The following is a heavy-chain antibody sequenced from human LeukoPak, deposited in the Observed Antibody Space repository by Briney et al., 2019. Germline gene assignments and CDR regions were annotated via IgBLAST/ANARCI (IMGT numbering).Heavy chain of an antibody. J-gene: IGHJ6*02. CDR3: AREELLGAYYYYGMDV. CDR2: IKQDGSEK. Sequence: GGSLRLSCAASGFSFSDYWMSWVRQAPGKGLEWVANIKQDGSEKNYVDSVKGRFTISRDNAKNSLSLQMISLRAEDTAVYYCAREELLGAYYYYGMDVWGQGTTVTVSS. V-gene: IGHV3-7*01. CDR1: GFSFSDYW. D-gene: IGHD1-26*01.